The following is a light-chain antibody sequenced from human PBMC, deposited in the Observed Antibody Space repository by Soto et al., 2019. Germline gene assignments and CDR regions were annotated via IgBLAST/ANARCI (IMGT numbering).Light chain of an antibody. J-gene: IGKJ2*01. CDR2: GAS. CDR1: QSVSSSY. CDR3: QQYNNWPPYT. Sequence: EIVLTQSPGTLSLSPGERATLSCRASQSVSSSYLAWYQQKPGQAPRLLIYGASSRATGIPDRFSGSGSETEFTLTISSLQSEDFAVYYCQQYNNWPPYTFGQGTKVDIK. V-gene: IGKV3-20*01.